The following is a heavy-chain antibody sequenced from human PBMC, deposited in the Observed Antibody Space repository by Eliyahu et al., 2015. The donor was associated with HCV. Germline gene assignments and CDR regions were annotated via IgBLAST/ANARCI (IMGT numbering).Heavy chain of an antibody. CDR2: ITPIFGTA. J-gene: IGHJ5*02. CDR1: GGTFSSYA. CDR3: AREYYYGSGSHNWFDP. Sequence: QVQLVQSGAEVKKPGSSVKVSCKASGGTFSSYAISWVRQAPGQGLEWMGGITPIFGTANYAQKFQGRVTITADKSTSTAYMELSSLRSEDTAVYYCAREYYYGSGSHNWFDPWGQGTLVTVSS. D-gene: IGHD3-10*01. V-gene: IGHV1-69*06.